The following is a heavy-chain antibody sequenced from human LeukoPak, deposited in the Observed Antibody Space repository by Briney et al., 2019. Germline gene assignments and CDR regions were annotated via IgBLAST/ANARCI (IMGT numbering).Heavy chain of an antibody. Sequence: PSETLSLTCTVSGGSVSSGSYYWSWIRQPPGKGLEWIGYIYYSGSTNYNPSLKSRVTISVDTSKNQFSPKLSSVTAADTAVYYCARLGMDDSSGPGAFDIWGQGTMVTVSS. CDR1: GGSVSSGSYY. V-gene: IGHV4-61*01. CDR3: ARLGMDDSSGPGAFDI. J-gene: IGHJ3*02. CDR2: IYYSGST. D-gene: IGHD3-22*01.